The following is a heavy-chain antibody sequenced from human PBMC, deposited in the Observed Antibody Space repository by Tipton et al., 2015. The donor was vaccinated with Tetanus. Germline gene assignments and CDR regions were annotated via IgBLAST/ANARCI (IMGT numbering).Heavy chain of an antibody. Sequence: TLSLTCTVSGGSISSGGYYWSWIRQHPGKGLEWIGYNYYSGSTYYNPSLKSRVTISVDTSKNHFSLKLSSVTAADTAVYYCARDHLLSASYAGWFDPWGQGTLVTVSS. CDR3: ARDHLLSASYAGWFDP. CDR1: GGSISSGGYY. D-gene: IGHD2-8*01. V-gene: IGHV4-31*03. CDR2: NYYSGST. J-gene: IGHJ5*02.